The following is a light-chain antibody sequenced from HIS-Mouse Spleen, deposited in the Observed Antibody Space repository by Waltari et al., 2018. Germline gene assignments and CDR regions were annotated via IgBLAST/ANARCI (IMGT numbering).Light chain of an antibody. CDR3: GTWDSSLSAWV. J-gene: IGLJ3*02. V-gene: IGLV1-51*01. Sequence: VLTQPPSLSAAPGQTVTISCSGTTSNIGHNYVSGYQQLPGTAPKLLLYDNNKRPSGIPDRFPGSKSGTSATLGITGLQTGDEADYYCGTWDSSLSAWVFGGGTKLTVL. CDR1: TSNIGHNY. CDR2: DNN.